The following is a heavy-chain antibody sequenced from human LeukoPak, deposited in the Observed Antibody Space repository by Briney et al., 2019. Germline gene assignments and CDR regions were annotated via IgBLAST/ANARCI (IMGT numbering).Heavy chain of an antibody. D-gene: IGHD6-19*01. CDR1: GGSISSYY. CDR2: IYYSGST. Sequence: SETLSLTCTVSGGSISSYYWSWIRQPPGKGLEWIGYIYYSGSTNYNPSLKSRDTISVDTSKNQFSLKLSSVTAADTAVYYCARRGSSGWVYWGQGTLVTVSS. J-gene: IGHJ4*02. V-gene: IGHV4-59*01. CDR3: ARRGSSGWVY.